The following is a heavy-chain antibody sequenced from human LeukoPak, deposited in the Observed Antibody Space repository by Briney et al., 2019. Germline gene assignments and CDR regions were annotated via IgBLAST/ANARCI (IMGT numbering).Heavy chain of an antibody. CDR1: GFAFSDYS. Sequence: GVSMRFSCAASGFAFSDYSMNWVRQAPGKGLEWVSYYSSSDNTIHYADSVKGRIIISKKTLKNSIYLKINSLRSEDTAVYYCAAEFSGREVITAFDYWGQGTLVTVSS. J-gene: IGHJ4*02. D-gene: IGHD4-11*01. V-gene: IGHV3-48*04. CDR2: YSSSDNTI. CDR3: AAEFSGREVITAFDY.